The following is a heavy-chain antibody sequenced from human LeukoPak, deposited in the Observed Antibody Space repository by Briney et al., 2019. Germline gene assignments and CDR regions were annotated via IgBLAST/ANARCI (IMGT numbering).Heavy chain of an antibody. CDR1: GYTFTNYG. Sequence: GASVKVSCKASGYTFTNYGISWVRRAPGQGLEWMGWISGYNGDTDYAQKLQGRVTMTTDTSTSTAYMELRSLRSDDTAVYYCARGGRLYPDYWGQGTLVTVSS. CDR3: ARGGRLYPDY. CDR2: ISGYNGDT. J-gene: IGHJ4*02. D-gene: IGHD2-15*01. V-gene: IGHV1-18*01.